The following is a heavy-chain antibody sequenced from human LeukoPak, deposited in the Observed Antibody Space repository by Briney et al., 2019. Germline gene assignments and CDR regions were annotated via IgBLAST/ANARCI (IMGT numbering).Heavy chain of an antibody. Sequence: ASVKVSCKASGYTFTSFAINWVRQAPGQGLEWMGWINTNTGNPTYAQGFTGRFAFSLDTSVTTAYLQISSLKAEDTAVYCSGSTCFLYWGQGTLVTVSS. D-gene: IGHD2-15*01. V-gene: IGHV7-4-1*02. CDR2: INTNTGNP. J-gene: IGHJ4*02. CDR1: GYTFTSFA. CDR3: GSTCFLY.